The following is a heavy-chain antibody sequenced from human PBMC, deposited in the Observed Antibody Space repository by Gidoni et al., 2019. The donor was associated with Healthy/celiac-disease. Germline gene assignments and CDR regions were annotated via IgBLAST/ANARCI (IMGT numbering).Heavy chain of an antibody. D-gene: IGHD6-6*01. CDR2: IYTSGST. CDR1: GGSISSGSYY. Sequence: QVQLQESGPGLVTPSQTLSLTCTVSGGSISSGSYYWSWIRQPAGKGLEWIGRIYTSGSTNYNPSLKSRVTISVDTSKNQFSLKLSSVTAADTAVYYCARVRPYSSSNGFDPWGQGTLVTVSS. CDR3: ARVRPYSSSNGFDP. V-gene: IGHV4-61*02. J-gene: IGHJ5*02.